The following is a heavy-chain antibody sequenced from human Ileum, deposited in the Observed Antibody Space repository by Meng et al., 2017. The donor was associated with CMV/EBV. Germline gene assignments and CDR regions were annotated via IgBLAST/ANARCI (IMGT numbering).Heavy chain of an antibody. CDR3: ARVLHDHSWEMDV. CDR2: VYDSADS. CDR1: GDSISSFY. Sequence: GSLRLSCTVSGDSISSFYWSWIRQSPGKGLEWIGYVYDSADSKYNPSLKSRVTISADTSKNEFSLKLRSVNAADTAVYYCARVLHDHSWEMDVWGQGTTVTVSS. V-gene: IGHV4-59*01. J-gene: IGHJ6*02. D-gene: IGHD4-11*01.